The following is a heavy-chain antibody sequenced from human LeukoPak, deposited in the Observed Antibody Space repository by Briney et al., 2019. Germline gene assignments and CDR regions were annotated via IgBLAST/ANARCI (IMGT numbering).Heavy chain of an antibody. V-gene: IGHV1-8*01. D-gene: IGHD3-22*01. Sequence: GASVRVSCKASGYTFTSYDINWVRQATGQGLEWMGWMNPNNGNTGYAQKFQGRVTMTRNTSISTAYMELSGLRSEDTAVYYCAINYYDSSGYYPHYFYYYYGMDVWGQGTTVTVSS. CDR1: GYTFTSYD. J-gene: IGHJ6*02. CDR3: AINYYDSSGYYPHYFYYYYGMDV. CDR2: MNPNNGNT.